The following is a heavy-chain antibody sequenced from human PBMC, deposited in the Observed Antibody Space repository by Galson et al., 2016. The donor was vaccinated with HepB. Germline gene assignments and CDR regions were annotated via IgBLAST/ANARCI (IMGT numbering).Heavy chain of an antibody. V-gene: IGHV4-59*01. CDR3: AREVHSSSSLTTYYYFDL. D-gene: IGHD3-22*01. CDR2: IYHSGYT. J-gene: IGHJ2*01. CDR1: GGSIRSYY. Sequence: SETLSLTCTVSGGSIRSYYWSWIRQPPEKGLEWIGYIYHSGYTHYNPSLKSRVTISVDTSKNQFSLRLSSVTAADTAVYYCAREVHSSSSLTTYYYFDLWGRGTLVTVSS.